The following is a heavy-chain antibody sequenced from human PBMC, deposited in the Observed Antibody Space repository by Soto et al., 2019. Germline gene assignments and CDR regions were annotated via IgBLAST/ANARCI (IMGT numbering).Heavy chain of an antibody. J-gene: IGHJ3*02. CDR3: ARDNLAFDI. CDR2: ISYSGSTI. Sequence: GGCTRISSAASGVTLCVYYMSWIRQAPGKGLEWVSYISYSGSTIYYADSVKGRFTISRDDAKNSLYLQMNSLRAEDTAVYYCARDNLAFDIWGQGTMVTVSS. V-gene: IGHV3-11*01. CDR1: GVTLCVYY.